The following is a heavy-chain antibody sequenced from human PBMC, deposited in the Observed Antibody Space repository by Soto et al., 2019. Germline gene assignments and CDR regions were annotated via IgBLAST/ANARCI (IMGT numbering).Heavy chain of an antibody. D-gene: IGHD6-19*01. J-gene: IGHJ4*02. Sequence: QVQLVESGGGVVQPGRSLRLSCAASGFTFSSYGMHWVCQAPGKGLEWGAVIWYDGSNKYYAESVKGRFTISRDNSKNTLYLHMNSLRAEDTAVYYCARDSHVGSGWQLTADYWGQGTLVTVSS. CDR1: GFTFSSYG. CDR3: ARDSHVGSGWQLTADY. CDR2: IWYDGSNK. V-gene: IGHV3-33*01.